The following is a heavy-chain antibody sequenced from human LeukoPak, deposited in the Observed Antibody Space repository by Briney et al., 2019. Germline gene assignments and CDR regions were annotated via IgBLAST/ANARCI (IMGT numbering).Heavy chain of an antibody. CDR1: GFSFSSYG. J-gene: IGHJ4*02. Sequence: GGSLRLSCAASGFSFSSYGMYWVRQAPGKGLEYVSATWSDEGSKYYADSVKGRFSISRDNSKNTLYLQMGSLRAEDMAVYYCARAPAAAGTFDYWGQGTLVTVSS. CDR2: TWSDEGSK. V-gene: IGHV3-64*02. CDR3: ARAPAAAGTFDY. D-gene: IGHD6-13*01.